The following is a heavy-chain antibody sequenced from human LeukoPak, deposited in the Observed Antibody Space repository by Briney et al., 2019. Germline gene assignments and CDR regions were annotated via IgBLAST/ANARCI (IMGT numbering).Heavy chain of an antibody. CDR3: ARGRGLGVVSHYFDY. Sequence: GGSLRLSCVVSGFSVINNYIIWVRQAPGNGLERVSVIYGDGRTSHSASVRGRFTISRANSKNIVSLQMNNLRAEDTAVYYCARGRGLGVVSHYFDYWGQGTLVTVSS. D-gene: IGHD3-3*01. CDR1: GFSVINNY. CDR2: IYGDGRT. J-gene: IGHJ4*02. V-gene: IGHV3-53*01.